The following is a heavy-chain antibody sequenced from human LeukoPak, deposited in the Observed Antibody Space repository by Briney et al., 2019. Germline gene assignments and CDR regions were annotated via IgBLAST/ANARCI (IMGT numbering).Heavy chain of an antibody. V-gene: IGHV3-49*04. Sequence: HPGGSLRLSCTTSGFSFRDYAFSWVRQAPGKRLEWVGSIRSRAYAATTEYAASVKGRFTISRDDSRSIAYLQMSSLKIEDTAVYYCARGGDFGVPAPLGIDAFDFWGQGTMVTVSS. CDR1: GFSFRDYA. CDR3: ARGGDFGVPAPLGIDAFDF. CDR2: IRSRAYAATT. J-gene: IGHJ3*01. D-gene: IGHD2-2*01.